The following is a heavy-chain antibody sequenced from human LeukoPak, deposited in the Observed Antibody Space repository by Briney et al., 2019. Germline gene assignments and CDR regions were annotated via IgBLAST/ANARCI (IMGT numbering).Heavy chain of an antibody. V-gene: IGHV4-59*01. D-gene: IGHD6-13*01. Sequence: SETLSLTCTVSGASISSYYWSWIRQPPGKGLEWIGYIFYSGITHYNPSLKSRVTMSVDTSKNQFSLKPSSVTAADTAVYFCASGPYPAAGTDHQFDYWGQGTLVTVFS. CDR3: ASGPYPAAGTDHQFDY. CDR1: GASISSYY. J-gene: IGHJ4*02. CDR2: IFYSGIT.